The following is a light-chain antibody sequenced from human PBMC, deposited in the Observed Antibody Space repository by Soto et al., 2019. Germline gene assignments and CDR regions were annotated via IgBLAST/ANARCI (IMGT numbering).Light chain of an antibody. J-gene: IGLJ2*01. CDR1: SSDVGSYNL. CDR3: SSYAGYSTSVV. CDR2: EAN. Sequence: QSVLTQPASVSGSPGQSITISCTGTSSDVGSYNLVSWYQQHLGKAPKLMIYEANKRPSGVSDRFSGSKSGNTASLTISGLQAEDEAEYYCSSYAGYSTSVVFGGGTKVTVL. V-gene: IGLV2-23*01.